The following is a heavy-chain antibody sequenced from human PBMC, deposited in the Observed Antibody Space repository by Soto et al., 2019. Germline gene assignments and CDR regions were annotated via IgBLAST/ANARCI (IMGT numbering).Heavy chain of an antibody. CDR1: GGSVSSGSYH. Sequence: SEILSLTCTVSGGSVSSGSYHWSWIRQPPGKGLEWIGYIYYSGSTNYNPSLKSRVTISVDTSKNQFSLKLSSVTAADTAVYYCAREQAPLYYAMDVWGQGTTVTVSS. CDR3: AREQAPLYYAMDV. CDR2: IYYSGST. J-gene: IGHJ6*02. V-gene: IGHV4-61*01.